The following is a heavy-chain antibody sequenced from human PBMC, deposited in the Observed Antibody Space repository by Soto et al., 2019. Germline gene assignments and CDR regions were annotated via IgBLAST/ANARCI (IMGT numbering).Heavy chain of an antibody. CDR2: VSAYNGER. CDR1: GYTFTNYG. V-gene: IGHV1-18*03. Sequence: QVQLVQSGAEVKKPGASVKVSCKASGYTFTNYGINWVRQAPGQGLEWLGWVSAYNGERRYAQRVQARVIMTTDTSTTTAYMELRSLRSDDMAVYYCSRGTSILALGDYWGQGTLVTVSS. J-gene: IGHJ4*01. CDR3: SRGTSILALGDY. D-gene: IGHD6-6*01.